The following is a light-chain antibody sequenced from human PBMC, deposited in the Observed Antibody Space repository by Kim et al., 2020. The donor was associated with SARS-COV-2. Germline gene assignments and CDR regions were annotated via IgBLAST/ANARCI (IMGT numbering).Light chain of an antibody. CDR1: SLTTYY. CDR3: GSRDNSGDHPV. Sequence: ALDQTVSITRHGDSLTTYYASWFQRKPGQAPVLVIYGHNNRPSGISDRFSGSISGNTASLTITGAQAEDEGDYFCGSRDNSGDHPVFGGGTKVTVL. J-gene: IGLJ3*02. CDR2: GHN. V-gene: IGLV3-19*01.